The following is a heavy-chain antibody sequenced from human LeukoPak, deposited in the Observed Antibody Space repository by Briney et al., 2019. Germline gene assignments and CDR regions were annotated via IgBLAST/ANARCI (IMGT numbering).Heavy chain of an antibody. Sequence: GGSLRLSCAASGFTFSDYYMSWIRQAPGKGLEWVSYISSSGSTIYYADSVKGRSTISRDNAKNSLYLQMNSLRAEDTAVYYCARGRGRMWIQLSYFDYWGQGTLVTVSS. CDR2: ISSSGSTI. V-gene: IGHV3-11*01. J-gene: IGHJ4*02. D-gene: IGHD5-18*01. CDR3: ARGRGRMWIQLSYFDY. CDR1: GFTFSDYY.